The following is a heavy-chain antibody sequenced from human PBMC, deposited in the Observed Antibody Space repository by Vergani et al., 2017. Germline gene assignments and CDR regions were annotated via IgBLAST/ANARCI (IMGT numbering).Heavy chain of an antibody. J-gene: IGHJ6*02. Sequence: EVQLVESGGGLVQPGRSLRLSCAASGFTFDDYAMHWVRPAPGKGLEWVSGISWNSGSIGYADSVKGRFTISRDNAKNSLYLQMNSLRAEDTALYCCAKDRGTIFGPPLYGMDVWGQGTTVTVSS. CDR3: AKDRGTIFGPPLYGMDV. CDR1: GFTFDDYA. CDR2: ISWNSGSI. V-gene: IGHV3-9*01. D-gene: IGHD3-3*01.